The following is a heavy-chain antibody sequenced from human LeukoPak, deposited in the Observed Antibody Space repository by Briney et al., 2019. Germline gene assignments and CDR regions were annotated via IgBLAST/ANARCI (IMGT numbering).Heavy chain of an antibody. CDR3: AKDYYYDSSGYYYGDAFDI. V-gene: IGHV3-23*01. J-gene: IGHJ3*02. CDR1: GFTFSAYA. CDR2: ISGSGGTT. Sequence: GGSLRLSCAASGFTFSAYAMAWVRQAPGKGLEWVSTISGSGGTTYSADSVKGRFTIPRDNSKNILYLQVISLRAGDTAVYYCAKDYYYDSSGYYYGDAFDIWGQGTMVTVSS. D-gene: IGHD3-22*01.